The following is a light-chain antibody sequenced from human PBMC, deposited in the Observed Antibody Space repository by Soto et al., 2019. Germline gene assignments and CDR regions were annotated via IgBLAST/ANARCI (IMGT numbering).Light chain of an antibody. Sequence: QSALTQPASVSGSPGQSITISCTGTSSDVGRYNYVSWYRQHPGTAPKLIIYEVTHRPAGISDRFSASKSGNTASLTISGLQAEDEADYYCNSLRVNHLYVFGSGTKLTVL. J-gene: IGLJ1*01. CDR2: EVT. V-gene: IGLV2-14*01. CDR3: NSLRVNHLYV. CDR1: SSDVGRYNY.